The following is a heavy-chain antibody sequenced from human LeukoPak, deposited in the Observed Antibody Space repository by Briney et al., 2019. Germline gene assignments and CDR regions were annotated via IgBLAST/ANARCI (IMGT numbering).Heavy chain of an antibody. J-gene: IGHJ6*02. Sequence: GGSLRLSCAASGFTFSSYGMHWVRQAPGKGLEWVAFIRYDGSNKYYADSVKGRFTISRDNSKNTLYLQMNSLRAEDTAVYYCARITFVVEGYGMDVWGQGTTVTVSS. CDR2: IRYDGSNK. CDR1: GFTFSSYG. CDR3: ARITFVVEGYGMDV. D-gene: IGHD2-21*01. V-gene: IGHV3-30*02.